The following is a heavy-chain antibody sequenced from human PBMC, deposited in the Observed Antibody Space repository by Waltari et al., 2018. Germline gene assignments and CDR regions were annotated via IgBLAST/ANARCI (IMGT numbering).Heavy chain of an antibody. D-gene: IGHD3-22*01. CDR1: GYTFTSSG. J-gene: IGHJ4*02. V-gene: IGHV1-18*01. CDR2: ISAYNGNT. CDR3: ATQGDYYDSSGYYYDY. Sequence: QVQLVQSGAEVKKPGASVKVSCKASGYTFTSSGISWVRKAPGQGLEWMGWISAYNGNTNFAQKLQGRVTMTTDTSTSTAYMELRSLRSDDTAVYYCATQGDYYDSSGYYYDYWGQGTLVTVSS.